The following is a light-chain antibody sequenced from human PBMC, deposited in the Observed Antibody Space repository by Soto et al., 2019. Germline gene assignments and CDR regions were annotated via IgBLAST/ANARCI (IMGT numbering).Light chain of an antibody. V-gene: IGKV1-5*01. J-gene: IGKJ1*01. CDR2: DAS. CDR3: QPSNRYST. CDR1: QSISSW. Sequence: DSQMTQSPSTLSASVGDRVTITCRASQSISSWLAWYQQKPGKAFKLLLYDASSLESGVQSRFRGSGSGTEFTLTSSSLQCDDFAPYYCQPSNRYSTLGQGTKVEIK.